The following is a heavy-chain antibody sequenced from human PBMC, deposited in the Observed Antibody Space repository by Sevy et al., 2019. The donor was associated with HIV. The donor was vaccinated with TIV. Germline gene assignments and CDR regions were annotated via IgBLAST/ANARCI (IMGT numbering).Heavy chain of an antibody. Sequence: ASVKVSCKASGDTFSTYDINWVRQAPGQGLEWMGWMSPKSGSTGFAQKFQGRLTMNRDTSINTAYMKLSSLRSEGTAVYYCAGRGSGDVWNYGYYYDGMDVWGQGTTVTVSS. CDR2: MSPKSGST. J-gene: IGHJ6*02. CDR1: GDTFSTYD. CDR3: AGRGSGDVWNYGYYYDGMDV. D-gene: IGHD3-3*01. V-gene: IGHV1-8*02.